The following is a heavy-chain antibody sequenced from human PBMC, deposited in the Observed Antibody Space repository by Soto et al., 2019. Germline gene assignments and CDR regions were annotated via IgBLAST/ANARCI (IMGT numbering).Heavy chain of an antibody. J-gene: IGHJ4*02. CDR2: ISYDGSNK. V-gene: IGHV3-30-3*01. Sequence: QVQLVESGGGVVQPGRSLSLSCAASGFTFSSYAMHWVRQAPGKGLEWVAVISYDGSNKYYADSVKGRFTISRDNSKNTLYLQMNSLRAEDTAVYYCARDLAGDYVYWGQGTLVTVSS. D-gene: IGHD4-17*01. CDR3: ARDLAGDYVY. CDR1: GFTFSSYA.